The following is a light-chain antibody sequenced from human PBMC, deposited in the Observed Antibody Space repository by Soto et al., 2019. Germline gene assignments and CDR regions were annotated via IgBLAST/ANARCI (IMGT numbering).Light chain of an antibody. Sequence: QSALTQPASVSGSPGQSITLSCTGISSDVGGYNYVSWYQQHPGKAPKLMLYDVSNRPSGVSNRFSGSKSGNAASLTISGLQAEDEDDYYCSSYTSSSTLYVFGTGTKLTVL. J-gene: IGLJ1*01. V-gene: IGLV2-14*01. CDR3: SSYTSSSTLYV. CDR2: DVS. CDR1: SSDVGGYNY.